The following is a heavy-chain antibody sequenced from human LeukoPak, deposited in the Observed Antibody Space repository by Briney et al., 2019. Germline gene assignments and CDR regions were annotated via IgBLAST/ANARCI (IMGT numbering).Heavy chain of an antibody. J-gene: IGHJ3*02. CDR2: IYTSGST. Sequence: KPSETLSLTCTVSGVSISSYYWSWIRQPPGKGLEWIGYIYTSGSTNYNPSLKSRVTMSVDTSHNQFFLKLNSVTAADTAVYYCAKSNGYGLVDIWGQGTMVTVSS. D-gene: IGHD3-10*01. CDR3: AKSNGYGLVDI. V-gene: IGHV4-4*08. CDR1: GVSISSYY.